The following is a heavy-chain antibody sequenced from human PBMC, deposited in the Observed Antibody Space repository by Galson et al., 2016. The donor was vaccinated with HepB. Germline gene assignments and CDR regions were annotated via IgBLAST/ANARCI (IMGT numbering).Heavy chain of an antibody. J-gene: IGHJ4*02. CDR2: TPGSGSYE. D-gene: IGHD5-24*01. V-gene: IGHV3-11*04. CDR1: GFIFSDYY. CDR3: VRAAYKNGYRYFDQ. Sequence: SLRLSCAASGFIFSDYYMNWIRQAPGKGLERVSYTPGSGSYEYYADSVRGRFAISRDNARNAVFLQMNSLRAEDTAVYYCVRAAYKNGYRYFDQWGQGTLVTVSS.